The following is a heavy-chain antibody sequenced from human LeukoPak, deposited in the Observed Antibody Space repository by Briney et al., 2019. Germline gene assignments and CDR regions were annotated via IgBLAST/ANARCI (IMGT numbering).Heavy chain of an antibody. CDR1: GGSISSSSYY. V-gene: IGHV4-61*01. CDR2: IYYSGST. CDR3: ARGVLSFDP. Sequence: SETLSLTCTVSGGSISSSSYYWSWIRQPPGKGLEWIGYIYYSGSTNYNPSLKSRVTISVDTSKNQFSLKLSSVTAADTAVYYCARGVLSFDPWGQGTLVTVSS. J-gene: IGHJ5*02.